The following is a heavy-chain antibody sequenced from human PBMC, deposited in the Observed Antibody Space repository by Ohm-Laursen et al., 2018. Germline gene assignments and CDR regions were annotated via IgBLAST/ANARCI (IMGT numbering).Heavy chain of an antibody. CDR2: IKEDGSDK. CDR3: ARDPPYGEADY. V-gene: IGHV3-7*01. Sequence: SLRLSCAASGFTFTTSWMTWVRQAPGKGLEWVAKIKEDGSDKYYVDSVKGRFTISRDNAKNSLFLQMSSLRAEDTAVYYCARDPPYGEADYWGQGTLVTVSS. J-gene: IGHJ4*02. D-gene: IGHD4-17*01. CDR1: GFTFTTSW.